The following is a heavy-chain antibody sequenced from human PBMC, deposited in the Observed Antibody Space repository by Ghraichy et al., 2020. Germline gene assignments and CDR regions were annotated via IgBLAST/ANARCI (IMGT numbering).Heavy chain of an antibody. CDR1: SYSISSGYY. D-gene: IGHD6-19*01. J-gene: IGHJ3*02. CDR3: ARDWRGSSGFHAFDI. V-gene: IGHV4-38-2*02. Sequence: SETLSLTCAVSSYSISSGYYWGWIRQPPGKGLEWIGSIYRSGSTYYNPSLKSRVTISVDTSKNHFSLKLSSVTAADTAVYYCARDWRGSSGFHAFDIWGLGTMVTVSS. CDR2: IYRSGST.